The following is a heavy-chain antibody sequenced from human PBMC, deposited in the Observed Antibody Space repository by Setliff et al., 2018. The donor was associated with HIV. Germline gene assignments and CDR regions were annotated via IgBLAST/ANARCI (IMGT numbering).Heavy chain of an antibody. CDR1: GYTFENYG. J-gene: IGHJ5*02. CDR2: ISGSGGST. V-gene: IGHV3-23*01. D-gene: IGHD2-8*01. Sequence: GGSLRLSCGGFGYTFENYGMSWFRQTPGKGLEWVSAISGSGGSTYYADSVKGRFTISRDNSKNTLYLQMNSLRAEDTAVYYCAALTVRTNPVYGVISTRFDPWGQGSLVTVS. CDR3: AALTVRTNPVYGVISTRFDP.